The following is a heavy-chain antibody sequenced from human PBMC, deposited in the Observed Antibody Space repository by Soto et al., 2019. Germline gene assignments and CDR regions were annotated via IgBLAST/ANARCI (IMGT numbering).Heavy chain of an antibody. CDR3: ARGRYGDY. D-gene: IGHD1-1*01. CDR1: GYTFTSYG. V-gene: IGHV1-18*01. CDR2: ISAHNGNT. J-gene: IGHJ4*02. Sequence: QVHLVQSGAEVKKPGASVKVSCKASGYTFTSYGITWVRQAPGQGLEWMGWISAHNGNTDYAQKLQGRVIVTRDTPTSRASRELRSLRSDDTAVYYGARGRYGDYWGQGDRVTVSS.